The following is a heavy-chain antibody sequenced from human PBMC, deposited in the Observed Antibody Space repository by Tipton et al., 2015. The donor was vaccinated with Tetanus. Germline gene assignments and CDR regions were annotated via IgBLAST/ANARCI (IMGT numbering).Heavy chain of an antibody. J-gene: IGHJ4*02. CDR1: GASIRGGTFY. CDR2: IYESGDT. CDR3: ARHQGGYFSPFDY. V-gene: IGHV4-39*01. D-gene: IGHD2-21*02. Sequence: TLSLTCTVSGASIRGGTFYWGWIRQPPGKGLEWIGSIYESGDTYYIPSLKSRVTISVDTSTNQFSLTLNSMAAADTGVYYCARHQGGYFSPFDYWGQGKLGTVSS.